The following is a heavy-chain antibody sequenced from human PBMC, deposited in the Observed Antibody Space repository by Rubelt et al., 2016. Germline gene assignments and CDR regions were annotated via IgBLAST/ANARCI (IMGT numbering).Heavy chain of an antibody. Sequence: QVQLVHSGAEVKKPGASVKVSCKASGYTFTSFGIIWVRHAPGQGLEWMCWIRAYNGNTNYAQKIQGRDTMTTDTNTSTAYMELRSLRSDDTAVYYCARDHYGDRHHDYWGQGTLVTVSS. CDR3: ARDHYGDRHHDY. D-gene: IGHD4-17*01. CDR2: IRAYNGNT. CDR1: GYTFTSFG. V-gene: IGHV1-18*01. J-gene: IGHJ4*02.